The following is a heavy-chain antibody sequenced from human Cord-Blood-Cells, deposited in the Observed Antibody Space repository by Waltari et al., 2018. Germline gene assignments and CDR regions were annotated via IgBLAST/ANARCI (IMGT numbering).Heavy chain of an antibody. Sequence: EVQLVESGGGLVQPGGSLRLSCAASGFTFSSYEMNWVRQAPGKGLEWVSYISSSGSTIYYADSVKGRFTISRDNAKNSLYLQMNSLRAEDTAVYYCARDAPGPALGFYFDYWGQGTLVTVSS. V-gene: IGHV3-48*03. CDR3: ARDAPGPALGFYFDY. CDR2: ISSSGSTI. D-gene: IGHD3-16*01. CDR1: GFTFSSYE. J-gene: IGHJ4*02.